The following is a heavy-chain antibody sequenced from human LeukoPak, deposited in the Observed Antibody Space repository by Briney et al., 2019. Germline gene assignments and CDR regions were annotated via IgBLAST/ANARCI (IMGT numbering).Heavy chain of an antibody. CDR1: GGTFSSYA. Sequence: SVKVSCKASGGTFSSYAISWVRQAPGQGLEWMGGITPIFGTANYAQKFQGRVTITADESTSTAYMELSSLRSEDTAVYYCARSGTTFRFAYWFDPWGQGTLVTVSS. J-gene: IGHJ5*02. CDR2: ITPIFGTA. CDR3: ARSGTTFRFAYWFDP. V-gene: IGHV1-69*01. D-gene: IGHD1-7*01.